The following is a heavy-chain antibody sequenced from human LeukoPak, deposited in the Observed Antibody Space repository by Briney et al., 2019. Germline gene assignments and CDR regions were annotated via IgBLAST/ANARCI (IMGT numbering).Heavy chain of an antibody. CDR3: ARDDGSGSYYNLLGY. CDR1: GFTFSSYR. V-gene: IGHV3-74*01. Sequence: GGSLRLSCAASGFTFSSYRMHWVRQAPGKGLVWVSRINSDESSTSYADSVKGRFTISRDNAKNTLYLQMNSLRAEDTAVYYCARDDGSGSYYNLLGYWGQGTLVTVSS. CDR2: INSDESST. J-gene: IGHJ4*02. D-gene: IGHD3-10*01.